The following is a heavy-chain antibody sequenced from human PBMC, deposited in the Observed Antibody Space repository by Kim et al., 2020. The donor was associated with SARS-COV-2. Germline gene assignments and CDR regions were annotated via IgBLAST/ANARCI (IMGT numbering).Heavy chain of an antibody. CDR3: ARGYSAYTYYFDY. J-gene: IGHJ4*02. V-gene: IGHV4-59*12. Sequence: SETLSLTCTVSGGSIKSYYWSWIRQPPGQGLEWIGYIYKRDNSGSTNYNPSLKSRVNVSVDTSTNQFSLKLIYVTAADTAVYYCARGYSAYTYYFDYWGQGTLVTVSS. D-gene: IGHD5-12*01. CDR2: IYKRDNSGST. CDR1: GGSIKSYY.